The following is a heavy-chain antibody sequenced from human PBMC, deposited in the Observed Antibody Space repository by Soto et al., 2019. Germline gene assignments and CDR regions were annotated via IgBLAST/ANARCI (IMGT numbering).Heavy chain of an antibody. J-gene: IGHJ4*02. V-gene: IGHV4-30-4*01. CDR2: ISYSGST. CDR1: GGSISSGNYY. CDR3: AAISTPATGPYYFDY. D-gene: IGHD2-15*01. Sequence: QVQLQESGPGLVKPSQTLSLTCTVSGGSISSGNYYWSWIRQPPGKGLEWIGFISYSGSTYYSLSLKSRDTISVATTKNQFSLNLSFVHAADTAVYYCAAISTPATGPYYFDYWGQGTLVTVSS.